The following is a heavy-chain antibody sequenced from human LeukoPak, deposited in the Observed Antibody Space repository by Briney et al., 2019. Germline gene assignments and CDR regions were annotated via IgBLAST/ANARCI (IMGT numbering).Heavy chain of an antibody. CDR2: ISYDGSNK. CDR3: ARDLGVLRRYDAFDI. J-gene: IGHJ3*02. D-gene: IGHD1-26*01. V-gene: IGHV3-30-3*01. Sequence: PGRSLRLSCAASGFTFSSYAMHWVRQAPGKGLEWVAVISYDGSNKYYADSVKGRLTISRDNSKNTLYLQMNSLRAEDTAVYYCARDLGVLRRYDAFDIWGQGTMVTVSS. CDR1: GFTFSSYA.